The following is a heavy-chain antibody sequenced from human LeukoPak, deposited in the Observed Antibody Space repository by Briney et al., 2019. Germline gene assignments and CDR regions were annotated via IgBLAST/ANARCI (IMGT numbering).Heavy chain of an antibody. Sequence: GESLKISCTGFGYSFTTCWIGWVRQMPGKGLEWMGIIYPGDSDARYSPSFQGQVTISVDKSISTAYLQWSSLKASDTAMYYCARQGRIVVVTTTHDAFDIWGQGTMVTVSS. CDR2: IYPGDSDA. J-gene: IGHJ3*02. CDR3: ARQGRIVVVTTTHDAFDI. V-gene: IGHV5-51*01. CDR1: GYSFTTCW. D-gene: IGHD2-21*02.